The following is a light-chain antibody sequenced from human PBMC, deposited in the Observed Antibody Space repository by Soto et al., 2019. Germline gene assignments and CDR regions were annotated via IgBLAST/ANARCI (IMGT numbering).Light chain of an antibody. CDR2: DVN. Sequence: QSVLTQPRSVSGSPGQSVTISCTGTSSDVGGYNYVSWYQQHPGKAPKLMIFDVNKWPSGVPDRFSGSKSGNTASLTISGLQAEDDADYHCCKYEGGHTPWVFGGGTKLTVL. CDR3: CKYEGGHTPWV. CDR1: SSDVGGYNY. J-gene: IGLJ3*02. V-gene: IGLV2-11*01.